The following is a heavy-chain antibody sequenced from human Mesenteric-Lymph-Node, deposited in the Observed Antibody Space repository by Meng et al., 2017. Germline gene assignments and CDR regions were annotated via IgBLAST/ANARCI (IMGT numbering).Heavy chain of an antibody. CDR1: GGSLDNSDDV. J-gene: IGHJ4*02. Sequence: QMQRQESGPGLGTPWETLSLTCTVSGGSLDNSDDVWDWIRQPPGKGLEWIGSVRYSGTAYYNPSLTSRVTISVDTSKNQFSLNLSSLTAADTAVYYCARHVYGDSYGFWGQGTLVTVSS. CDR2: VRYSGTA. CDR3: ARHVYGDSYGF. D-gene: IGHD4-17*01. V-gene: IGHV4-39*01.